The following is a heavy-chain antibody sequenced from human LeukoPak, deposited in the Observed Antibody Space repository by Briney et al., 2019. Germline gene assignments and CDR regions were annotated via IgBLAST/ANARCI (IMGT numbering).Heavy chain of an antibody. CDR3: ARDIVLMVYAIPYYYYMDV. CDR1: GYTFTGYY. CDR2: INPNSGGT. Sequence: ASVKVSCKASGYTFTGYYMHWVRQAPGQGLEWMRWINPNSGGTNYAQKFQGRVTMTRDTSISTAYMELSRLRSDDTAVYYCARDIVLMVYAIPYYYYMDVWGKGTTVTVSS. J-gene: IGHJ6*03. D-gene: IGHD2-8*01. V-gene: IGHV1-2*02.